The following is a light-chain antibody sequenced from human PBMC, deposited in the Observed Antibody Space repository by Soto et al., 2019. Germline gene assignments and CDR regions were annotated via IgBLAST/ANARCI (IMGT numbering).Light chain of an antibody. J-gene: IGKJ1*01. V-gene: IGKV1-27*01. CDR1: QGIINN. Sequence: DIQMTQSPSSLSASVGDRVTITCRASQGIINNLAWYQQKPGKVPELVIYAASTLQSGVPSRFSGSGSGTDFTLTISSLQPEDVATYYCQKYNSAPWTFGQGTKVEIK. CDR2: AAS. CDR3: QKYNSAPWT.